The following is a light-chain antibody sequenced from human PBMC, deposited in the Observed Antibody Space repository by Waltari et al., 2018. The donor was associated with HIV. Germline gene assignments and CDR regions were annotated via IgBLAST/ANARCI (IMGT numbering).Light chain of an antibody. V-gene: IGLV2-14*01. CDR2: EVS. J-gene: IGLJ2*01. CDR3: SSYTRSSTHVV. CDR1: SSDVGGYNY. Sequence: QSALTQPASVSGSPGQSLPIPCPGTSSDVGGYNYVSWYQQHPGKAPKLMIYEVSNRPSGVSHRFSGSKSGNTASLTISGLQAEDEADYYCSSYTRSSTHVVFGGGTKLTVL.